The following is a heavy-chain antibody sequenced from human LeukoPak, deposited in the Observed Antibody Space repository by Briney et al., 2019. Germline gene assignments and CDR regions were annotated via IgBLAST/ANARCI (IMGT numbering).Heavy chain of an antibody. J-gene: IGHJ6*03. Sequence: GGSLRLSCAASGFTFSSYAMSWVRQAPGKGLEWVSAISGSGGSTYYADSVKGRFTISRDNAKNSLYLQMNSLRVEDTAVYYCARVLRFFAYMDVWGKGTTVTVSS. CDR2: ISGSGGST. CDR1: GFTFSSYA. D-gene: IGHD3-3*01. CDR3: ARVLRFFAYMDV. V-gene: IGHV3-23*01.